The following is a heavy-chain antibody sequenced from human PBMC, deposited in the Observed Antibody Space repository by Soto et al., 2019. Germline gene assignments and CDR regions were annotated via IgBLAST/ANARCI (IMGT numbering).Heavy chain of an antibody. CDR1: GYTFTTYD. CDR3: AREYGISGTGRVGFDL. D-gene: IGHD1-20*01. V-gene: IGHV1-8*01. J-gene: IGHJ4*02. CDR2: IYPDNGNT. Sequence: QVQLVQSGAEVKKSGASVKVSCKASGYTFTTYDINWVRQAPGQGLEWMGNIYPDNGNTDYAQKFQGRVTMTRNTSINTANMELKSRTSEDTGVYYCAREYGISGTGRVGFDLWGQGTLVTVSS.